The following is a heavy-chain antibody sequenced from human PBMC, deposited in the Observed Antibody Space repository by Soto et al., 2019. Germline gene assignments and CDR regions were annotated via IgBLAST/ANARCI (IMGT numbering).Heavy chain of an antibody. V-gene: IGHV2-5*01. Sequence: QITLKESGPTLVKPTQTLTLTCTFSGFSLSTSGVGVGWIRQPPGKALEWLALIYWNDDKRYSPSLKSRLIITKDTSKNQVVLTMTNIDPVDTATYYCAHSGLWPGDYYYGMDVWGQGTTVTVSS. CDR3: AHSGLWPGDYYYGMDV. J-gene: IGHJ6*02. CDR2: IYWNDDK. D-gene: IGHD3-10*01. CDR1: GFSLSTSGVG.